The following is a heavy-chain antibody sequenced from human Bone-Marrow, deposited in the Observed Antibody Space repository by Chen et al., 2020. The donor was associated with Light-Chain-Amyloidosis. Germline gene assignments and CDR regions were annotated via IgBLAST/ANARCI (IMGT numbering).Heavy chain of an antibody. D-gene: IGHD5-12*01. J-gene: IGHJ4*02. CDR1: GYTVPNYW. Sequence: EVQLEQSGPEVKKPGESLKISCKGSGYTVPNYWIGWVRQMPGKGLEWRGVIYPDDSDARYSPSFEGQVTISADKSITTAYLQWRSLKASDTAMYYCARRRDGYNFDYWGQGTLVTVS. CDR3: ARRRDGYNFDY. V-gene: IGHV5-51*01. CDR2: IYPDDSDA.